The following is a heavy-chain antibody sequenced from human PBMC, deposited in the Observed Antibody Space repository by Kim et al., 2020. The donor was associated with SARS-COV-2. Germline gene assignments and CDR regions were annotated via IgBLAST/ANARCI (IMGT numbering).Heavy chain of an antibody. J-gene: IGHJ4*02. Sequence: GGSLRLSCAASGFTFSAYAMTWVRQAPGRGLEWVATIGAGGGEYHAASVEGRFTISRYNSKNAAFLQMTSLRVEDTAVYYCVKVARWELPTPDYWGQGTLATSSA. CDR1: GFTFSAYA. V-gene: IGHV3-23*01. CDR3: VKVARWELPTPDY. D-gene: IGHD1-7*01. CDR2: IGAGGGE.